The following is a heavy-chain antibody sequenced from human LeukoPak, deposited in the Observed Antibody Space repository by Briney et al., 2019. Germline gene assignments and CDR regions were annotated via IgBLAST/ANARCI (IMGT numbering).Heavy chain of an antibody. V-gene: IGHV3-23*01. Sequence: GGSLRLSCAASGFTFSSYAMSWVRQAPGKELEWVSSIGSSGGTTYYADSVKGRFTISRDNSKNTLYLQMNSLRAEDTAVYYCAKRGASCSGGSCYGGFDYWGQGILVTVSS. D-gene: IGHD2-15*01. CDR2: IGSSGGTT. CDR3: AKRGASCSGGSCYGGFDY. CDR1: GFTFSSYA. J-gene: IGHJ4*02.